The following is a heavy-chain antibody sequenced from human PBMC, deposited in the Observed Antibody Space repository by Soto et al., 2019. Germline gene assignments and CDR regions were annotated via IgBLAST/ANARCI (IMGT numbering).Heavy chain of an antibody. J-gene: IGHJ6*02. V-gene: IGHV3-48*02. Sequence: GGSLRLSCAASGFTFSSYSMNWVRQAPGKGLEWVSYISSSSSTIYYADSVKGRFTISRDNAKNSLYLQMNSLRDEDTAVYYCARDRRSGGDWNNLYYYYGMDVWGQGTTVTVSS. CDR2: ISSSSSTI. CDR1: GFTFSSYS. D-gene: IGHD2-21*02. CDR3: ARDRRSGGDWNNLYYYYGMDV.